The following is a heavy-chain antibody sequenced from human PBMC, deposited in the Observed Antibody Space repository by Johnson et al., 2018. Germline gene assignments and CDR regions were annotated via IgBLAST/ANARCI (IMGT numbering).Heavy chain of an antibody. CDR2: INHSGST. CDR1: GGSFSGYY. J-gene: IGHJ6*03. CDR3: ARGGDDGYYYVDV. V-gene: IGHV4-34*01. D-gene: IGHD3-16*01. Sequence: QVQLQQWGAGLLKPSETLSLTCAVYGGSFSGYYWSWIRQPPGKGLEWIGEINHSGSTNYNPSLKSRVTISVDTSKNQFSLKLSSVTAADTAVYYCARGGDDGYYYVDVWGKGTTVTVSS.